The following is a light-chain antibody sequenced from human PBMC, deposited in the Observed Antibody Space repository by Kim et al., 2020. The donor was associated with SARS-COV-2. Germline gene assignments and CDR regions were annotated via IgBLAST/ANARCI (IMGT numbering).Light chain of an antibody. CDR1: QSVSSN. V-gene: IGKV3-15*01. J-gene: IGKJ2*01. CDR2: GAS. Sequence: SVSTGERAPLACTASQSVSSNLAWYQQKPGQAPRLLIYGASTRATGIPARFSGSGSGTEFTLTISSLQSEDFAVYYCQQYNNWPDTFGQGTKLEI. CDR3: QQYNNWPDT.